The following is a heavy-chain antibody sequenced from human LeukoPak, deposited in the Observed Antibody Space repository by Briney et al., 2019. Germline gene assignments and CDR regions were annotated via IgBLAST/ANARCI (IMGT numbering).Heavy chain of an antibody. CDR2: IKSKTDGGTT. D-gene: IGHD3-3*01. J-gene: IGHJ4*02. CDR3: TTQAVYYDFWSGYYGIDY. CDR1: GFTFSNAW. Sequence: GGSLRLSCAASGFTFSNAWMSWVRQAPGKGLEWVGRIKSKTDGGTTDYAAPVKGRFTISRDDSKNTLYLQMNSLKTEDTAVYYCTTQAVYYDFWSGYYGIDYWGQGTLVTVSS. V-gene: IGHV3-15*01.